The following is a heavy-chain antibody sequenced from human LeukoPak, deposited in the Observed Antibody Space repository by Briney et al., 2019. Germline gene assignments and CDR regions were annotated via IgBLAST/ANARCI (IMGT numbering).Heavy chain of an antibody. CDR2: ISGNGLNT. CDR3: ARHCTETSCYGRNGI. Sequence: HPGGSLRLSCVASGFTFSDYGISWVRQAPGKGLQWVSTISGNGLNTHYADSVKGRFTISRDNAKNTLFLQMSSLRADDTAVYYCARHCTETSCYGRNGIWGQGTLVTVSS. CDR1: GFTFSDYG. D-gene: IGHD2-2*01. V-gene: IGHV3-23*01. J-gene: IGHJ4*02.